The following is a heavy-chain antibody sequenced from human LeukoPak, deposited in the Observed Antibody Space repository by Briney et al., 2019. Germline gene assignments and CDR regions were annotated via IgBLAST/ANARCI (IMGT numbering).Heavy chain of an antibody. V-gene: IGHV1-69*13. J-gene: IGHJ6*02. CDR3: ARDMIVPAAMSYYYYYYGMDV. Sequence: GASVKVSCKASGGTFSSYAISWVRQAPGQGLEWMGGIIPIFGTANYAQKFQGRVTITADGSTSTAYMELSSLRSEDTAVYYCARDMIVPAAMSYYYYYYGMDVWGQGATVTVSS. CDR2: IIPIFGTA. CDR1: GGTFSSYA. D-gene: IGHD2-2*01.